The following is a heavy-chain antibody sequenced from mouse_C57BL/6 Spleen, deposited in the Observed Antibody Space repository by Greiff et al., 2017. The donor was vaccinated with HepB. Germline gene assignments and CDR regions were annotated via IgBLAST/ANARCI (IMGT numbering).Heavy chain of an antibody. CDR1: GYTFTSYW. CDR2: IYPGNSDT. D-gene: IGHD2-4*01. CDR3: TREDYYDYDVGAMDY. V-gene: IGHV1-5*01. Sequence: EVKLQESGTVLARPGASVKMSCKTSGYTFTSYWMHWVKQRPGQGLEWIGAIYPGNSDTSYNQKFKGKAKLTAVTSASTAYMELSSLTNEDSAVYYCTREDYYDYDVGAMDYWGQGTSVTVSS. J-gene: IGHJ4*01.